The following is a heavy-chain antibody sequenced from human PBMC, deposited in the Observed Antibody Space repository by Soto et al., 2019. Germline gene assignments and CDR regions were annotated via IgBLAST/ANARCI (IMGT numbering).Heavy chain of an antibody. V-gene: IGHV2-70*12. CDR2: IDWDDDK. CDR3: AHLNTRGYYFDY. J-gene: IGHJ4*02. CDR1: GFSLNSNGMC. Sequence: GSGPTLVNPTQTLTLTCTFSGFSLNSNGMCVNWIRQPPGKALEWLALIDWDDDKYYSTSLKTRLTISRDTSKNQVVLTMTNMDPVDTATYFCAHLNTRGYYFDYWGQGALVTVSS.